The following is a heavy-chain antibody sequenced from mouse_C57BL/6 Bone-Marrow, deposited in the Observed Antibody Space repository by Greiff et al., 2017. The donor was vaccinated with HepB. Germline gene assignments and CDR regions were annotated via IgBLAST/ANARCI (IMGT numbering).Heavy chain of an antibody. Sequence: VKLQQPGAELVKPGASVKLSCKASGYTFTSYWMHWVKQRPGQGLEWIGMIHPNSGSTNYNEKFKSKATLTVDKSSSTAYMQLSSLTSEDSAVYYCARPNYYGSSWFAYWGQGTLVTVSA. D-gene: IGHD1-1*01. CDR1: GYTFTSYW. J-gene: IGHJ3*01. CDR2: IHPNSGST. V-gene: IGHV1-64*01. CDR3: ARPNYYGSSWFAY.